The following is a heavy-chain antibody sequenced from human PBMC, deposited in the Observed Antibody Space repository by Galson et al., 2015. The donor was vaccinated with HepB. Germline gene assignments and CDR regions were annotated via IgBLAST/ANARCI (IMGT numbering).Heavy chain of an antibody. V-gene: IGHV1-18*01. CDR1: GYTFTSYG. D-gene: IGHD3-3*01. CDR2: ISAYNGNT. CDR3: ARLGPYDFWSGYYYYYYYYMDV. Sequence: KVSCKASGYTFTSYGISWVRQAPGQGLEWMGWISAYNGNTNYAQKLQGRVTMTTDTSTSTAYMELRSLRSDDTAVYYCARLGPYDFWSGYYYYYYYYMDVWGKGTTVTVSS. J-gene: IGHJ6*03.